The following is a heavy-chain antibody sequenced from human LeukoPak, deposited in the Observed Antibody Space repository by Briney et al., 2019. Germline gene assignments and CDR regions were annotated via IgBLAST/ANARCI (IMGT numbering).Heavy chain of an antibody. CDR2: IYYSGST. D-gene: IGHD3-22*01. CDR3: ASYYYDSSGYYYCFDY. J-gene: IGHJ4*02. Sequence: SETLSLTCTVSGGSISSSSYYWGWIRQPPGKGLEWIGSIYYSGSTYYNPSPKSRVTISVDTSKNQFSLKLSSVTAADTAVYYCASYYYDSSGYYYCFDYWGQGTLVTVSS. CDR1: GGSISSSSYY. V-gene: IGHV4-39*01.